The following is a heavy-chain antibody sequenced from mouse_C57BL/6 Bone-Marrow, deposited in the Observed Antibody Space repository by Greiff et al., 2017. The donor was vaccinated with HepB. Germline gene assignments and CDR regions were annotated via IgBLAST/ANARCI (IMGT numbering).Heavy chain of an antibody. D-gene: IGHD1-1*01. J-gene: IGHJ1*03. CDR1: GFTFSDYY. V-gene: IGHV5-12*01. CDR3: ARHATWYFDV. Sequence: EVKVEESGGGLVQPGGSLKLSCAASGFTFSDYYMYWVRQTPEKRLEWVAYISNGGGSTYYPDTVKGRFTISRDNAKNTLYLQMSRLKSEDTAMYYCARHATWYFDVWGTGTTVTVSS. CDR2: ISNGGGST.